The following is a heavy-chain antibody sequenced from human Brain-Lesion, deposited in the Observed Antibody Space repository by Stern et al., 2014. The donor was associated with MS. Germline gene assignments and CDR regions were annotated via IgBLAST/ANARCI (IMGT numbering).Heavy chain of an antibody. CDR2: IHPNTGGT. CDR1: GYIFTGYY. V-gene: IGHV1-2*02. J-gene: IGHJ6*02. D-gene: IGHD3-3*01. CDR3: ARDQRGITIFGVVTDYYYLGMDV. Sequence: DQLVESGAEVKKPGASVKVSCKTSGYIFTGYYIHWVRQAPGKGLEWMAWIHPNTGGTKYAQKFQGRVPMSRDTSISTAYVELSSLTSDDTAVYYCARDQRGITIFGVVTDYYYLGMDVWGQGTTVTVSS.